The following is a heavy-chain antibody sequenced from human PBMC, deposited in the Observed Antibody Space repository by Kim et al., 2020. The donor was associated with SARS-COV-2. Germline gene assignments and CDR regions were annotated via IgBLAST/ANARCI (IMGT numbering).Heavy chain of an antibody. CDR2: ITGNGGTT. CDR1: GFTFSSYA. D-gene: IGHD5-18*01. V-gene: IGHV3-23*01. CDR3: AKTPGGYTYGRFYFDS. Sequence: GGSLRLSCAASGFTFSSYAMSWVRQAPGKGLEWVSAITGNGGTTYYADYVKGRFTIFRDNSKDTFYLQMNSLRAEDTAVYYCAKTPGGYTYGRFYFDSWG. J-gene: IGHJ4*01.